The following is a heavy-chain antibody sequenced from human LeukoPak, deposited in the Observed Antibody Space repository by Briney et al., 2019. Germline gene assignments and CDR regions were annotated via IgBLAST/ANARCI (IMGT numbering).Heavy chain of an antibody. Sequence: GASVKVSCKVSGYTLTELSMHWVRQAPGKGLEWMGGFNPEDGETIYAQKFQGRVTMTEDTSTDTAYMELSSLRSEDTAVYYCATGITMVRGVSDYWGQGTLVTVSS. CDR3: ATGITMVRGVSDY. CDR2: FNPEDGET. CDR1: GYTLTELS. D-gene: IGHD3-10*01. J-gene: IGHJ4*02. V-gene: IGHV1-24*01.